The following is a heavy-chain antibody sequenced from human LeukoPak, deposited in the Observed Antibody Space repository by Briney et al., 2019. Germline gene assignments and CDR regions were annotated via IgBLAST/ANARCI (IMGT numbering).Heavy chain of an antibody. V-gene: IGHV4-39*07. CDR3: ARGQSYPYYYDSSGNAEYFQH. CDR1: GGSISGRSYY. D-gene: IGHD3-22*01. Sequence: SETLSLTCTVSGGSISGRSYYWGWIRQPPGKGLEWIGSIYYSGSTYYNPSLKSRVTISVDTSKNQFSLKLSSVTAADTAVYYCARGQSYPYYYDSSGNAEYFQHWGQGTLVTVSS. CDR2: IYYSGST. J-gene: IGHJ1*01.